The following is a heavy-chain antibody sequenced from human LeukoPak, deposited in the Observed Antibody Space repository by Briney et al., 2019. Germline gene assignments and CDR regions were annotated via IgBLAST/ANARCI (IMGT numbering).Heavy chain of an antibody. V-gene: IGHV4-38-2*01. CDR1: GYSISSGYY. CDR3: ARLGLAAALDY. D-gene: IGHD6-13*01. Sequence: SQTLSLTCAVSGYSISSGYYWGWIRQPPGRGLEWIGSVYHSGNTYYNPSLKSRVTISVDTSKNQLSLKLSSVTAADTAMYYCARLGLAAALDYWGQGTLVTVSS. J-gene: IGHJ4*02. CDR2: VYHSGNT.